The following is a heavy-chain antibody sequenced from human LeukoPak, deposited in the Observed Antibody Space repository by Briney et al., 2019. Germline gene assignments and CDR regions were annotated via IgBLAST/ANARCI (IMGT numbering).Heavy chain of an antibody. CDR1: GYTFTSYG. D-gene: IGHD3-3*01. Sequence: ASVKVSCKASGYTFTSYGISWVRQAPGQGLEWMGWISAYNGNTNYAQKLQGRVTMTEDTSTDTAYMELSSLRSEDMAVYYCATLRFGDAFDIWGQGTMVTVSS. V-gene: IGHV1-18*03. J-gene: IGHJ3*02. CDR2: ISAYNGNT. CDR3: ATLRFGDAFDI.